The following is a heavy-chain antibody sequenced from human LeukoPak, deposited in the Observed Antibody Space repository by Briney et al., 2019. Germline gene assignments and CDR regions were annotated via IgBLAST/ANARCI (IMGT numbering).Heavy chain of an antibody. CDR1: GGSFSGYY. CDR2: INHSGST. CDR3: ARALGYQPPIDY. J-gene: IGHJ4*02. D-gene: IGHD2-2*01. Sequence: PSETLSLTCAVYGGSFSGYYRSWIRQPPGKGLEWIGEINHSGSTNYNPSLKSRVTISVDTSKNQFSLKLSSVTAADTAVYYCARALGYQPPIDYWGQGTLVTVSS. V-gene: IGHV4-34*01.